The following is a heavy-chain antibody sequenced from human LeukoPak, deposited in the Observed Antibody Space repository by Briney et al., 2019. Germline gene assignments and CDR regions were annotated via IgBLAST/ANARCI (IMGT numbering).Heavy chain of an antibody. Sequence: GGSLSLSCAGSAFTFSSYWMSWVRQAPGKGPEWVANIKDDGSEKYYLDSVKGRFTISRDNAKNSLYLQMNSLRAEDTAVYYCARDLEGPYYDLPTDYWGQGTLVTVSS. V-gene: IGHV3-7*01. CDR3: ARDLEGPYYDLPTDY. CDR1: AFTFSSYW. CDR2: IKDDGSEK. J-gene: IGHJ4*02. D-gene: IGHD3-3*01.